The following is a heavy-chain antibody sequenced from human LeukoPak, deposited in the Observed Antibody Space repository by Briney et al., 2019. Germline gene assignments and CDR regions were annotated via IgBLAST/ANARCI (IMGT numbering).Heavy chain of an antibody. J-gene: IGHJ4*02. D-gene: IGHD6-13*01. CDR2: ISSFSGTI. Sequence: GASLRLSCVASGITFSSHSMNWVRQAPGKGLEWVSYISSFSGTINYADSVKGRFTISRDNAKNSLYLQMNSLKAEDTAVYYCAREPTYSSSWHTSCDYWGQGTVVTVSS. CDR3: AREPTYSSSWHTSCDY. V-gene: IGHV3-48*01. CDR1: GITFSSHS.